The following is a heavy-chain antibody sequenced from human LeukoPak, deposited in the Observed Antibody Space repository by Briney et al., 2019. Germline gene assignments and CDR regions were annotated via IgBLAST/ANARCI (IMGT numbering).Heavy chain of an antibody. CDR3: ARDWYYSIDY. CDR2: ISYDGSNK. Sequence: GRSLRLSCAASGFTFSSYGMHWVRQAPGKGLEWVAVISYDGSNKYYADSVKGRFTISRDNSKNTLYLQMNSLRAEDMAVYYCARDWYYSIDYWGRGTLVTVSS. J-gene: IGHJ4*02. V-gene: IGHV3-30*03. CDR1: GFTFSSYG. D-gene: IGHD3-16*01.